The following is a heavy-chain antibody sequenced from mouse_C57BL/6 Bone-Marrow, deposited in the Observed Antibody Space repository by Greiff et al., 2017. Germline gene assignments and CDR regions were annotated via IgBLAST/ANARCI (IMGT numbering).Heavy chain of an antibody. CDR1: GFTFSSYA. J-gene: IGHJ4*01. CDR2: ISSGGDYI. D-gene: IGHD2-4*01. Sequence: EVKLVESGEGLVKPGGSLKLSCAASGFTFSSYAMSWVRQTPEKRLEWVAYISSGGDYIYYADTVKGRFTISRDNARNTLYLQMSSLQSEDTAMYYCTRDSYYDYDGGYAMDYWGQGTSVTVSS. CDR3: TRDSYYDYDGGYAMDY. V-gene: IGHV5-9-1*02.